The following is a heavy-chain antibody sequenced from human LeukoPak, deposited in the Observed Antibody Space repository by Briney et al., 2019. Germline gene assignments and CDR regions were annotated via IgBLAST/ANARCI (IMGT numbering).Heavy chain of an antibody. D-gene: IGHD1-14*01. CDR1: GFTVSRNF. CDR3: ARYAGSD. CDR2: INSGGTT. J-gene: IGHJ4*02. V-gene: IGHV3-66*01. Sequence: GGSQTLFCAASGFTVSRNFMSWARQAPGEGLEWVSVINSGGTTYYADSVKGRFTISRDNSKNTLYLQMDSLRAEDTAVYYCARYAGSDWGQGTLVTVSS.